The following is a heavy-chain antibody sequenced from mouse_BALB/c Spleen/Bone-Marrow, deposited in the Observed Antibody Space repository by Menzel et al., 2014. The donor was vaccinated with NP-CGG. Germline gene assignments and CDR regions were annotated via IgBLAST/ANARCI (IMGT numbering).Heavy chain of an antibody. D-gene: IGHD2-4*01. CDR3: ARDGDYDEGYAMDY. V-gene: IGHV1-54*01. CDR2: INPGSGGT. Sequence: QVQLQQSGAELVRPGTSVKVSCKASGYAFTNYLIGWVKQRPGQGLEWIGVINPGSGGTNYNEKFKGKATLTADKSSSTAYMQLSSLTSDDSAVYFCARDGDYDEGYAMDYWGQGTSVTVSS. J-gene: IGHJ4*01. CDR1: GYAFTNYL.